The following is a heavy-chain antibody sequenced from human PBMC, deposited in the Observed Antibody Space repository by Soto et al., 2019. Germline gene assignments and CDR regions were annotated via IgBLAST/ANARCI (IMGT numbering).Heavy chain of an antibody. CDR1: GGSISSSNW. Sequence: SETLSLTCAVSGGSISSSNWWSWVRQPPGKGLEWIGEVYHSGSTNYNPSLKSRVTISVDKSKNQFSLKLSSVTAADTAVYYCARTGKSSGYWYFDYWGQGTLVTVSS. CDR2: VYHSGST. J-gene: IGHJ4*02. V-gene: IGHV4-4*02. CDR3: ARTGKSSGYWYFDY. D-gene: IGHD3-22*01.